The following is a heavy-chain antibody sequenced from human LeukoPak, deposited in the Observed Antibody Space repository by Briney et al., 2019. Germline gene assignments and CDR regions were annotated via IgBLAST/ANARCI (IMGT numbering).Heavy chain of an antibody. D-gene: IGHD6-13*01. Sequence: ASVKVSCKASGYTFTGYYMHWVRPAPGQGLEWMGWINPNSGGTNYAQKFQGWVTMTRDTSISTAYMELSRLRSDDTAVYYCARAKGSWYVDSIDYWGQGTLVTVSS. CDR1: GYTFTGYY. CDR2: INPNSGGT. J-gene: IGHJ4*02. CDR3: ARAKGSWYVDSIDY. V-gene: IGHV1-2*04.